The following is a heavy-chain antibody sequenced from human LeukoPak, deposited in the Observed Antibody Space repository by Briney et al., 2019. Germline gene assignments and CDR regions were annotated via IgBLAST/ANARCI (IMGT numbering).Heavy chain of an antibody. CDR1: GDSISSYY. J-gene: IGHJ5*02. V-gene: IGHV4-59*01. CDR2: IDYSGST. Sequence: SETLSLTCTVSGDSISSYYWSWIQQPPGKGLEWIGYIDYSGSTHHNPSHKSRVTMSADTSKNQFSLKLSSVTAADTAVYYCARDAKGCSGGSCYHHWGQGTLVTVSS. CDR3: ARDAKGCSGGSCYHH. D-gene: IGHD2-15*01.